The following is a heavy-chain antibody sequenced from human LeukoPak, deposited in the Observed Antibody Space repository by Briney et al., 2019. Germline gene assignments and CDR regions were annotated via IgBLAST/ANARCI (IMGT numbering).Heavy chain of an antibody. D-gene: IGHD5-18*01. CDR2: ITSNIYT. CDR1: GFTFSSYS. Sequence: KPGGSLRLSCAASGFTFSSYSLNWARQAPGKGLEWVSCITSNIYTYYADSVRGRFTISRDNSQNSVYLVMNSLRAEDTAVYYCARERDTSMVALDSWGQGTLVTVSS. V-gene: IGHV3-21*06. CDR3: ARERDTSMVALDS. J-gene: IGHJ4*02.